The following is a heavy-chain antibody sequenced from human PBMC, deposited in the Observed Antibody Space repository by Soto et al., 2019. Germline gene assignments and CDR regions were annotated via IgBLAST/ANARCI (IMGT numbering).Heavy chain of an antibody. V-gene: IGHV4-30-4*01. CDR1: GDSISSGDHY. CDR3: GSLNCSFLSCVDN. Sequence: QVQLQESGPGLVKPSQTLSLSCTVSGDSISSGDHYWSWIRQPPGKGLEWIAHISYGGYTFYNPSLPSKTTLSVDTSKSQPYLKLSSVTDAETAEYYCGSLNCSFLSCVDNWGQG. CDR2: ISYGGYT. D-gene: IGHD2-15*01. J-gene: IGHJ4*02.